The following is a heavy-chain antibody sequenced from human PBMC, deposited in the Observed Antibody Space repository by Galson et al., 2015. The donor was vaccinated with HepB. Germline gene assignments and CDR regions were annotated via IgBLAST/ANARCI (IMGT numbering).Heavy chain of an antibody. CDR1: GFTFSSYA. V-gene: IGHV3-23*01. Sequence: SLRLSCAASGFTFSSYAMSWVRQAPGNGLEWVSTISGSGDITYYADSVKGRFTISRDNSKNTLHLQMNSLRADDTAVYYCAKVQRPIAVAGTFDYCGQGILVTVSS. J-gene: IGHJ4*02. CDR3: AKVQRPIAVAGTFDY. CDR2: ISGSGDIT. D-gene: IGHD6-19*01.